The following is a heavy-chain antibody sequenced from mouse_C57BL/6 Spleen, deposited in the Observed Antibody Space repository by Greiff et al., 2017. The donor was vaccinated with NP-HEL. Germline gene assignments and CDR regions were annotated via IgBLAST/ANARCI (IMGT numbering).Heavy chain of an antibody. CDR1: GYSFTDYN. CDR2: INPNYGTT. CDR3: ASYYDSSYAMDY. V-gene: IGHV1-39*01. J-gene: IGHJ4*01. Sequence: VQLKESGPELVKPGASVKISCKASGYSFTDYNMNWVKQSNGKSLEWIGVINPNYGTTSYNQKFKGKATLTVDQSSSTAYMQLNSLTSEDSAVYYCASYYDSSYAMDYWGQGTSVTVSS. D-gene: IGHD2-4*01.